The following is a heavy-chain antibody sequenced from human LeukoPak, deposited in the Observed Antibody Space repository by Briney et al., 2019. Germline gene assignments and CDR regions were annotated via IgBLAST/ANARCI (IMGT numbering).Heavy chain of an antibody. CDR3: ARETTVVTFTSDY. V-gene: IGHV3-48*04. CDR1: GFTFSSYW. J-gene: IGHJ4*02. Sequence: GGSLRLSCAASGFTFSSYWMTWVRQAPGKGLEWVSYISSSGSTIYYADSVKGRFTISRDNAKNSLYLQMNSLRAEDTAVYYCARETTVVTFTSDYWGQGTLVTVSS. D-gene: IGHD4-23*01. CDR2: ISSSGSTI.